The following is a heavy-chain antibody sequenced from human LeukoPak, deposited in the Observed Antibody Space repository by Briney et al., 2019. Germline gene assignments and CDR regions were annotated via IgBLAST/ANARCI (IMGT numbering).Heavy chain of an antibody. CDR2: MNPNSGST. CDR3: ARELGTTVTTGGY. V-gene: IGHV1-8*01. Sequence: ASVKVSCKASGYTFTSYDINWVRQATGQGLEWMGWMNPNSGSTGYAQKFQGRVTMTRNTSISTAYMELSSLRSEDTAVYYCARELGTTVTTGGYWGQGTLVTVSS. D-gene: IGHD4-17*01. CDR1: GYTFTSYD. J-gene: IGHJ4*02.